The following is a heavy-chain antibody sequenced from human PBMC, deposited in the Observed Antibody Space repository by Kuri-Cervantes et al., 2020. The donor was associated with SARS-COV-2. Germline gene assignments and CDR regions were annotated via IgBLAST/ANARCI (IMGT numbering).Heavy chain of an antibody. Sequence: GESLKISCAASGFTFSSYAMSWVRQAPGKGLEWVGRIKSKTDGGTTDYAAPVKGRFTISRDDSKNTLYLQMNSLKTEDTAVYYCTTGPVPAAFDIWGQGTMVTVSS. CDR3: TTGPVPAAFDI. V-gene: IGHV3-15*01. CDR1: GFTFSSYA. CDR2: IKSKTDGGTT. D-gene: IGHD1-14*01. J-gene: IGHJ3*02.